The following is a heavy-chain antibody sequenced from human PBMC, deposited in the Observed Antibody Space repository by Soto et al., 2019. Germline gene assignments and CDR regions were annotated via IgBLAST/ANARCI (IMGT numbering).Heavy chain of an antibody. V-gene: IGHV4-4*02. CDR3: ARGIFYAFDI. CDR2: IDHSGST. Sequence: QVQLQESGPGLVKPSGTLSLTCAVSGVSLSNPNWWAWVRQAPGKGLEWIGEIDHSGSTNYNPSHNRSVTIPLDRSKSEFDLKLSYVAAVDTAGYYCARGIFYAFDIWGQGTMVTVSS. J-gene: IGHJ3*02. D-gene: IGHD3-9*01. CDR1: GVSLSNPNW.